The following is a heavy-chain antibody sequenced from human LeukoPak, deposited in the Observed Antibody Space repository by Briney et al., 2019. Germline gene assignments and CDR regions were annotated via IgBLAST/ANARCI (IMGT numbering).Heavy chain of an antibody. CDR1: GFTFSSYW. J-gene: IGHJ3*02. Sequence: GGSLRLSCAASGFTFSSYWIHWVRQAPGKGLMWVSRINSDGTSTNYADSVKGRFTISRDNAKNTLYPQMNSLRAEDTAVYYCARSGMNTIPRAFDIWGQGTMVTVSS. CDR2: INSDGTST. CDR3: ARSGMNTIPRAFDI. D-gene: IGHD3-3*01. V-gene: IGHV3-74*01.